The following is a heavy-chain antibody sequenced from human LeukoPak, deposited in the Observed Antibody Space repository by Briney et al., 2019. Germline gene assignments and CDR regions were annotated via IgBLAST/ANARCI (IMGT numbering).Heavy chain of an antibody. CDR2: FYPGDSDT. Sequence: GESLRISCKGSGYSFTSYWFGWVRQMPGKGLEWMGVFYPGDSDTRYSPSFQGQVTISADKSISTAYLQWSSLKASDTAMYNCATQVGATTKPDYWGQGTLVTVSS. D-gene: IGHD1-26*01. V-gene: IGHV5-51*01. CDR3: ATQVGATTKPDY. J-gene: IGHJ4*02. CDR1: GYSFTSYW.